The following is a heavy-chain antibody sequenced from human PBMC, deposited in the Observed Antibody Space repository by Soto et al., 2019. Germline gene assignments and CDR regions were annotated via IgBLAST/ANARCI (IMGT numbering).Heavy chain of an antibody. CDR3: AKGASILDSSGWTRTRYGWFDP. D-gene: IGHD6-19*01. J-gene: IGHJ5*02. CDR1: GFTFSSYA. V-gene: IGHV3-23*01. CDR2: ISGSGGST. Sequence: PGGSLRLSCAASGFTFSSYAMSWVRQAPGKGLEWVSAISGSGGSTYYADSVKGRFTISRDNSKNTLYLQMNSLRAEDTAVYYCAKGASILDSSGWTRTRYGWFDPWGQGTLVTVSS.